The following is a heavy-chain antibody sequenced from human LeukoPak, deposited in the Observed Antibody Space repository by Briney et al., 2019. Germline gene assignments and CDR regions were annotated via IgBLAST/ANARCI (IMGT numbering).Heavy chain of an antibody. Sequence: SETLSLTCTVSGGSISGTYYWSWIRQPPGKGLEWIGYIYYTGTTDSNPSLKSRVTISLDTSKNQFSLNLSSVTAADTAVYYCALGGDFWSGYYNFGYWGQGTLVTVSS. CDR2: IYYTGTT. J-gene: IGHJ4*02. D-gene: IGHD3-3*01. V-gene: IGHV4-59*08. CDR1: GGSISGTYY. CDR3: ALGGDFWSGYYNFGY.